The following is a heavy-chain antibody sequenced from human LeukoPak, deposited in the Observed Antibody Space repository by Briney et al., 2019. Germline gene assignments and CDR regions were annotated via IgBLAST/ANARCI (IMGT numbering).Heavy chain of an antibody. CDR3: ARHETGYSGSGWPDY. CDR2: IYPGDSDT. D-gene: IGHD6-13*01. CDR1: GYSFTSYW. Sequence: GESLKISCKGSGYSFTSYWIGWVRQMPGKGLEWMGIIYPGDSDTRYSPSFQGQVTISADKSTSTAYLQWSSLKASDTAMYYCARHETGYSGSGWPDYWGQGTLVTVSS. J-gene: IGHJ4*02. V-gene: IGHV5-51*01.